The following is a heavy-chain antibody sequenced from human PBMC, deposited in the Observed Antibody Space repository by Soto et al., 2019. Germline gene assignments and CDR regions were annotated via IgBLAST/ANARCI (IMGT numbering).Heavy chain of an antibody. V-gene: IGHV1-69*13. J-gene: IGHJ5*02. CDR2: IIPIFGTA. CDR3: AACLNASPLRYSYGFLEGGWFDP. CDR1: GGTFSSYA. D-gene: IGHD5-18*01. Sequence: SVKVSCKASGGTFSSYAISWVRQAPGQGLEWMGGIIPIFGTANYAQKFQGRVTITADESTSTAYMELSSLRSEDTAVYYCAACLNASPLRYSYGFLEGGWFDPWGQGTLVT.